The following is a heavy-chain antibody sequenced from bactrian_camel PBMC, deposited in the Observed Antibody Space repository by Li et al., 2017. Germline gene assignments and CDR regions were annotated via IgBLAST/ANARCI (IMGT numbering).Heavy chain of an antibody. CDR2: INSGGGTT. CDR1: GFTFSTYA. D-gene: IGHD3*01. CDR3: VAAPRAGGSCHYAFGVE. V-gene: IGHV3S42*01. J-gene: IGHJ4*01. Sequence: VQLVESGGGSVQAGESLRLSCVGSGFTFSTYAMTWVRQAPGKGLEWVSTINSGGGTTAYTDSVKGRFTISRDNAQNTMYLQMDSLKVEDTAMYYCVAAPRAGGSCHYAFGVEWGQGTQVTVS.